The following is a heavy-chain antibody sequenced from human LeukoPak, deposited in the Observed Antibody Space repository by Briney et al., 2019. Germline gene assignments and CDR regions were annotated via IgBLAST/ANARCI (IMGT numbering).Heavy chain of an antibody. CDR3: AREYCSTTRCYMADY. V-gene: IGHV1-18*01. CDR2: ISGYNGNT. CDR1: GYTFDSYV. Sequence: ASVKVSCKASGYTFDSYVINWVRQAPGQGLEWMGWISGYNGNTNCAQKLQGRVTMTTDTSTSTAYMELRSLRSDDTAVYYCAREYCSTTRCYMADYWGQGTLVTVSS. D-gene: IGHD2-2*01. J-gene: IGHJ4*02.